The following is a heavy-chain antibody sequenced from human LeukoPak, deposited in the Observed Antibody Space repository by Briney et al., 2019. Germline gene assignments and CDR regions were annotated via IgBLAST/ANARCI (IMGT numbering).Heavy chain of an antibody. Sequence: GSLRLSCAASGFTFSNAWMSWVRQAPGKGLEWVGRIQSKTDGGIIEYAAPVKGRFSISRDDSKTTLFLQMNSLKTEDTGVYYCSTLTVRGIINIWGQGTLVTVSS. CDR3: STLTVRGIINI. D-gene: IGHD3-10*01. V-gene: IGHV3-15*01. J-gene: IGHJ4*02. CDR2: IQSKTDGGII. CDR1: GFTFSNAW.